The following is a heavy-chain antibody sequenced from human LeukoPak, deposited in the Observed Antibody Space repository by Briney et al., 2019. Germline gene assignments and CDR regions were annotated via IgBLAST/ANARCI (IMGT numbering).Heavy chain of an antibody. Sequence: SETLSLTCTVSGGSISSYYWSWIRQPPGKGLEWIGYIYYSGSTNYNPSLKSRVTISVDTSKNQFSLKLSSVTAADTAVYYCARDRGELYDYWGQGTLVTVSS. D-gene: IGHD3-10*01. CDR2: IYYSGST. V-gene: IGHV4-59*01. CDR3: ARDRGELYDY. J-gene: IGHJ4*02. CDR1: GGSISSYY.